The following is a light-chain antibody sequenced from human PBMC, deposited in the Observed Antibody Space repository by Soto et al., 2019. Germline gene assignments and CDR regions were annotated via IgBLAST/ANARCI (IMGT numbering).Light chain of an antibody. V-gene: IGLV1-44*01. CDR3: AAWDDSLNGLV. CDR1: TSNIGRNT. Sequence: QSVLTQPPSASGTPGQRVTISCSGSTSNIGRNTVHWYQQLPGTAPKLLIYSNYQRPSGVPARFSGSKSGTSASLAISGLQSEDEADYYCAAWDDSLNGLVFGGGTQLTVL. CDR2: SNY. J-gene: IGLJ2*01.